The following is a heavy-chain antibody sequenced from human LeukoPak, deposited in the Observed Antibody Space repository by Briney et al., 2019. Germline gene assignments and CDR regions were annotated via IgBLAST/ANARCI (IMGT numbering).Heavy chain of an antibody. Sequence: PSETLSLTCTVSGGSISSYYWSWIRQPPGKGLEWIGYIYYSGSTNYNPSLKSRVTISVDTSKNQFSLKLSSVTAADTAVYYCARHVEVGAAYFDYWGQGTLVTVSS. V-gene: IGHV4-59*08. D-gene: IGHD2-15*01. J-gene: IGHJ4*02. CDR3: ARHVEVGAAYFDY. CDR1: GGSISSYY. CDR2: IYYSGST.